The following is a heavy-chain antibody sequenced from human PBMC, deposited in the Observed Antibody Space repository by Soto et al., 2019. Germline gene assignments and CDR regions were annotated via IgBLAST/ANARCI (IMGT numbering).Heavy chain of an antibody. V-gene: IGHV3-7*05. CDR2: INPDGSIR. Sequence: GGSLRLSCGASGFTFNNYWMTWVRQAPGKGLEWVANINPDGSIRHYVDSVRGRFTISRDNAENSLYLQMNSLRAEDTAVYHCTRGSHIAAPTYWGQGTLVTVSS. CDR1: GFTFNNYW. CDR3: TRGSHIAAPTY. D-gene: IGHD6-6*01. J-gene: IGHJ4*02.